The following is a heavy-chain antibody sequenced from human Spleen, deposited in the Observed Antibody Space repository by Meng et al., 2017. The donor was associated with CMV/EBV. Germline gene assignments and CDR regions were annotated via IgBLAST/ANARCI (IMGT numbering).Heavy chain of an antibody. J-gene: IGHJ6*02. V-gene: IGHV3-30*02. CDR2: IRYDGSNK. CDR3: AKDPHKGYCSSTGCYGVGMDV. Sequence: GGSLRLSCAASGFTFSSYGMHWVRQAPGKGLEWVAFIRYDGSNKYYADSVKGRFTISRDNSKDTLFLQMNSLRVEDTALYYCAKDPHKGYCSSTGCYGVGMDVWGQGTTVTVSS. CDR1: GFTFSSYG. D-gene: IGHD2-2*01.